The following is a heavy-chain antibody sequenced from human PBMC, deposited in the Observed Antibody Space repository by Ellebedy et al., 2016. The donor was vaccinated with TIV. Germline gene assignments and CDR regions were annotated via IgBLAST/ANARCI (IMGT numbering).Heavy chain of an antibody. CDR3: TTGVSRAYSSSWYGDAFDI. V-gene: IGHV3-15*01. J-gene: IGHJ3*02. CDR2: IKSKTDGGTT. Sequence: GGSLRLSXAASGFTFSNAWMSWVRQAPGKRLEWVGRIKSKTDGGTTDYAAPVKGRFTISRDDSKNTLYLQMNSLKTEDTAVYYCTTGVSRAYSSSWYGDAFDIWGQGTMVTVSS. CDR1: GFTFSNAW. D-gene: IGHD6-13*01.